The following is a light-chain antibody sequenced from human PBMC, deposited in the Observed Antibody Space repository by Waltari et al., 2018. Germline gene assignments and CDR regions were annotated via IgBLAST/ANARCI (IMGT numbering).Light chain of an antibody. Sequence: QSALTQPASVSGSPGQSVTISCTATSSDVGGFNYVSWYQQHPGKAPKLMIYEVSKRPSGVPDRFSGSKSGNTASLTVSGLQAEDEGDYYCSSYAGTNNVVFGGGTKLTVL. CDR1: SSDVGGFNY. CDR2: EVS. V-gene: IGLV2-8*01. J-gene: IGLJ2*01. CDR3: SSYAGTNNVV.